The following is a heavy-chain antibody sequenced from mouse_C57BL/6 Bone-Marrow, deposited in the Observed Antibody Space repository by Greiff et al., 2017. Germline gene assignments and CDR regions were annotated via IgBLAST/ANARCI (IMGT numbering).Heavy chain of an antibody. D-gene: IGHD3-3*01. CDR1: GYTFTSYT. CDR3: AILGQPRYFDV. V-gene: IGHV1-4*01. CDR2: INPSSGYT. J-gene: IGHJ1*03. Sequence: VQLQQPGAELARPGASVKMSCKASGYTFTSYTMHWVKQRPGQGLEWIGYINPSSGYTKYNQKFKDKATLTADTSSSTAYMQLSSLTSEDSAVXYCAILGQPRYFDVWGKGTTVTVSS.